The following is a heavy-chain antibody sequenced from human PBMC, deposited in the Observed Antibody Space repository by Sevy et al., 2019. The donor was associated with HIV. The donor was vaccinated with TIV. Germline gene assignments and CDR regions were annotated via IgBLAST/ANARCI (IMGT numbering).Heavy chain of an antibody. CDR1: GYRFTSYW. D-gene: IGHD2-15*01. Sequence: GESLKISCKGSGYRFTSYWIGWVRQMPGKGLEWMGIINPGDSETTYSPSFQGQVTITVDKSISTAYLQWSSLKASGTAIYYCARRTNSGYCSCGSCSIFDYWGQGTLVTVSS. J-gene: IGHJ4*02. CDR3: ARRTNSGYCSCGSCSIFDY. CDR2: INPGDSET. V-gene: IGHV5-51*01.